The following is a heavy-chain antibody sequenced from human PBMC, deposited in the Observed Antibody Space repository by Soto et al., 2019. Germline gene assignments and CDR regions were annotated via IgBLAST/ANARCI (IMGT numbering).Heavy chain of an antibody. J-gene: IGHJ4*02. CDR3: AKGYLFCSGGNCYGPVDY. Sequence: LRLSCEASGFSFSDFGMYWVRQAPGKGLEWVATVSYDGNNKYYVDSVKGRFTISRDNSKNTLYLQMNSLRAEDTAVYYCAKGYLFCSGGNCYGPVDYWGQGTLVTVSS. V-gene: IGHV3-30*18. D-gene: IGHD2-15*01. CDR1: GFSFSDFG. CDR2: VSYDGNNK.